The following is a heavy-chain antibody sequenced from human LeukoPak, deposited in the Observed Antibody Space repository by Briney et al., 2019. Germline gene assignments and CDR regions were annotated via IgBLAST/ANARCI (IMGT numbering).Heavy chain of an antibody. Sequence: GGSLRLSCAASGFTFSSYGMHWVRQAPGKGLEWVAVISYDGSNKYYADSVKGRFTISRDNSKNTLYLQMNSLRAEDTAVYYCARGPLWGLMGATDFDYWGQGTLVTVSS. CDR1: GFTFSSYG. D-gene: IGHD1-26*01. V-gene: IGHV3-30*03. CDR2: ISYDGSNK. CDR3: ARGPLWGLMGATDFDY. J-gene: IGHJ4*02.